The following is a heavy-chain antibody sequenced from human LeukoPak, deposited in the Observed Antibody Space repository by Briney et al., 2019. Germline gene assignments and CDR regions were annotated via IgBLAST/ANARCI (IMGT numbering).Heavy chain of an antibody. V-gene: IGHV4-34*01. J-gene: IGHJ4*02. CDR1: GGSFSGYY. CDR3: ARGYESSGYFN. CDR2: INHSGST. D-gene: IGHD3-22*01. Sequence: PSETLSLTCAVYGGSFSGYYWSWIHQPPGKGLEWIGEINHSGSTNYNPSLKSRVTISVDTSKNQFSLKLSSVTAADTAVYYCARGYESSGYFNWGQGTLVTVSS.